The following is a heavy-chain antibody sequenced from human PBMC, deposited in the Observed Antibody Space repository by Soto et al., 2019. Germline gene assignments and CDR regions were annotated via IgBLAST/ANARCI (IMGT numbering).Heavy chain of an antibody. CDR3: ERDLVYCSSVTCQREWLDP. CDR1: GYTFSSHG. Sequence: QVQLVQSGAEVKKPGTSVKVSCTASGYTFSSHGISWVRQAPGQGLQWIGWVSGDNANTNYAHSLQGRVTMTTDTSTATGHLELRSLRAYDTAVYYCERDLVYCSSVTCQREWLDPWGQGTLVIVSS. J-gene: IGHJ5*02. CDR2: VSGDNANT. V-gene: IGHV1-18*01. D-gene: IGHD2-15*01.